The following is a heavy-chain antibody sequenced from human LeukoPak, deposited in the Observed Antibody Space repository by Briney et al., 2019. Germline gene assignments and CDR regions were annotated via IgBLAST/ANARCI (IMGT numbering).Heavy chain of an antibody. Sequence: PGGSLRLSCAASGFTFSSYAMSWVRQAPGKGLEWVSAISGSGGSTYYADYVKGRFTISRDNSKNTLYLQMNSLRAEDTAVYYCAKDHPVDTAMDYLDYWGQGTLVTVSS. CDR2: ISGSGGST. V-gene: IGHV3-23*01. J-gene: IGHJ4*02. CDR1: GFTFSSYA. D-gene: IGHD5-18*01. CDR3: AKDHPVDTAMDYLDY.